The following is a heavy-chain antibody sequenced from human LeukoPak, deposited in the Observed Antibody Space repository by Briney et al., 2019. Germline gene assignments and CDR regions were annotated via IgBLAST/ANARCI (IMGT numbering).Heavy chain of an antibody. J-gene: IGHJ6*02. CDR2: ISAYNGNT. D-gene: IGHD1-26*01. CDR3: ATVNLRRGSYYYYYYGMDV. V-gene: IGHV1-18*01. Sequence: ASVKVSCKASGYTFTSYGISWVRQAPGQGLEWMGWISAYNGNTNYAQKLQGRVTMTEDTSTDTAYMELSSLRSEDTAVYYCATVNLRRGSYYYYYYGMDVWGQGTTVTVSS. CDR1: GYTFTSYG.